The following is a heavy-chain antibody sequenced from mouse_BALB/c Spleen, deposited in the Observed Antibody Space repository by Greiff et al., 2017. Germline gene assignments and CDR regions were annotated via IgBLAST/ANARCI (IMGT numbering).Heavy chain of an antibody. CDR2: INPSNGGT. CDR3: TRRGIYSPMDY. V-gene: IGHV1S81*02. CDR1: GYTFTSYY. D-gene: IGHD2-1*01. Sequence: QVQLKQSGAELVKPGASVKLSCKASGYTFTSYYMYWVKQRPGQGLEWIGEINPSNGGTNFNEKFKSKATLTVDKSSSTAYMQLSSLTSEDSAVYYCTRRGIYSPMDYWGQGTSVTVSA. J-gene: IGHJ4*01.